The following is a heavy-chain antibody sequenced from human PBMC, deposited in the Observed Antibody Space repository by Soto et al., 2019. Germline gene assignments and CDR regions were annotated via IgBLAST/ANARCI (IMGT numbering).Heavy chain of an antibody. J-gene: IGHJ6*02. CDR2: INPSGGST. CDR3: ARDGIMATLTRTALDF. CDR1: GYTFTSYD. V-gene: IGHV1-46*01. D-gene: IGHD5-12*01. Sequence: SVKVSFKASGYTFTSYDMHWVRQAPGQMLESMGIINPSGGSTSYAQKFQGRVTITRDTATSTVYMELSSLRSEDTAVYYGARDGIMATLTRTALDFWAQSTTVTVSS.